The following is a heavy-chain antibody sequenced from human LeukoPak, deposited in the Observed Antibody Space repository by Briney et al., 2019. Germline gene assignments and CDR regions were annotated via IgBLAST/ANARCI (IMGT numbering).Heavy chain of an antibody. Sequence: GGSLRLSCAASGFNLSRYWMHWVRQAPGNGLVWVSRFYSDGTTTSYADSVKGRFTISRDNSKNTLYLQMNSLRAEDTAVYYCARALIDYSNYDDDIYWGQGTLVTVSS. V-gene: IGHV3-74*01. CDR2: FYSDGTTT. D-gene: IGHD4-11*01. CDR1: GFNLSRYW. J-gene: IGHJ4*02. CDR3: ARALIDYSNYDDDIY.